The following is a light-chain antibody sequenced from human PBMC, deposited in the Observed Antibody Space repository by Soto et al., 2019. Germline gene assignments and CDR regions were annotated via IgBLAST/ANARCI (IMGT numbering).Light chain of an antibody. V-gene: IGKV3-20*01. CDR1: QSVSSKY. J-gene: IGKJ3*01. Sequence: EIVLTQSPGTLSLSPGERATLSCRASQSVSSKYLAWYQQKPGQAPRVLIYGTSIRASGVPERFSGGGSGTDFTLTITRLEPEDFAVYYCQHYGRSAIFTLGPGTTVDIK. CDR2: GTS. CDR3: QHYGRSAIFT.